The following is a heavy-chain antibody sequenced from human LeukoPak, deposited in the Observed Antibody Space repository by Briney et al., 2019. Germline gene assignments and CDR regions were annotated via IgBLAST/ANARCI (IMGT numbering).Heavy chain of an antibody. Sequence: PSETLSLTCTVSGESISSDNYYWGWIRQSPGKGLEWIGRIYYCGSPYYNPSLESRVTMSVDTSKSQFSRRLSSVTAADTAMYYCARSSDCSRASCFTGYFDSCGQGTLVTVSS. CDR1: GESISSDNYY. V-gene: IGHV4-39*07. CDR2: IYYCGSP. J-gene: IGHJ4*02. CDR3: ARSSDCSRASCFTGYFDS. D-gene: IGHD2-2*02.